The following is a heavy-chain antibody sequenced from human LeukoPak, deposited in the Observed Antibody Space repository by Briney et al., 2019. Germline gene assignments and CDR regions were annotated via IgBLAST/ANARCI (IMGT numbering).Heavy chain of an antibody. CDR1: GGSFSVYY. Sequence: SETLSLTCAVYGGSFSVYYWSWIRQPPGKGLEWIGEINHSGSTNYNPSLKSRVTISVDTSKNQFSLKLSSVAAADTAVYYCARGDGYNYFNYFDYWGQGTLVTVSS. D-gene: IGHD5-24*01. J-gene: IGHJ4*02. CDR3: ARGDGYNYFNYFDY. V-gene: IGHV4-34*01. CDR2: INHSGST.